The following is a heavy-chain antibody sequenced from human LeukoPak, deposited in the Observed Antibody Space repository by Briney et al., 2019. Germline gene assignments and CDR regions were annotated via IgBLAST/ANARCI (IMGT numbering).Heavy chain of an antibody. D-gene: IGHD2-21*02. CDR1: GGSISSYY. V-gene: IGHV4-59*08. CDR2: IYYSGST. CDR3: ARHLAYCGGDCYSRAFDI. Sequence: PSETLSLTCTVSGGSISSYYWSWIRQPPGKGLEWIGYIYYSGSTNYNPSLKSRVTISVDTSKNQFSLKLSSVTTADTAVYYRARHLAYCGGDCYSRAFDIWGQGTMVTVSS. J-gene: IGHJ3*02.